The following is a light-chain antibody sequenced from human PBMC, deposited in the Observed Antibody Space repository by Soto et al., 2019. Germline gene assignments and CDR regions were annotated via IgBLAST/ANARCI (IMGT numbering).Light chain of an antibody. Sequence: EIVMTQSLATLSVSPGKRATLSCRASQSVGNNLAWHQQKPGQAPRLLIYGASSRATGIPDRFRGSGSGTDFTLTISRLEPEDYAVYYCQQYGSSPQTFGQGTKVDIK. V-gene: IGKV3-20*01. CDR1: QSVGNN. J-gene: IGKJ1*01. CDR3: QQYGSSPQT. CDR2: GAS.